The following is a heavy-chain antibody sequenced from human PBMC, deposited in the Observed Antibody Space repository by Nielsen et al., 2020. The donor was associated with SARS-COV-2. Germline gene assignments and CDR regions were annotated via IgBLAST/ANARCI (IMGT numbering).Heavy chain of an antibody. J-gene: IGHJ6*02. D-gene: IGHD6-19*01. CDR1: GFTFSDHY. CDR3: AKDAAVAGYYYYYGMDV. V-gene: IGHV3-11*01. Sequence: GESLKISCAASGFTFSDHYMTWIRQTPGKGLEWVSYITNTGAEYYADSVKGRFTISRDNAKNSLYLQMNSLRAEDTALYYCAKDAAVAGYYYYYGMDVWGQGTTVTVSS. CDR2: ITNTGAE.